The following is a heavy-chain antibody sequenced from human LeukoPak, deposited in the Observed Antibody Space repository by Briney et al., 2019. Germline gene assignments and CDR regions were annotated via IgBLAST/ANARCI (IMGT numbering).Heavy chain of an antibody. V-gene: IGHV3-21*01. CDR1: GFTFSSYS. CDR2: ISSSSSYI. D-gene: IGHD6-13*01. J-gene: IGHJ4*02. Sequence: GGSLRLSCAASGFTFSSYSMNWVRQAPGKELEWVSAISSSSSYIYYADSVKGRFTISRDNARNSLYLQMNSLRAEDTAMYYCAREGAAAAPYWGQGTLVTVSS. CDR3: AREGAAAAPY.